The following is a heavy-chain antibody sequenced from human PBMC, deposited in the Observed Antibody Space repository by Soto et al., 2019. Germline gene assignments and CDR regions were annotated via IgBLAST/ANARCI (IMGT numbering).Heavy chain of an antibody. J-gene: IGHJ4*02. Sequence: PSETLSLTCRGYGGSFSACYWSCLRHRPGKWLECIGEINHSGSTRYNPSIKIRVTISVDTSKNQFSLKLSSXDPADTAVYYCERGRHDYFWRSYRQGSGGFEYWGEETPVT. CDR2: INHSGST. D-gene: IGHD3-16*02. CDR3: ERGRHDYFWRSYRQGSGGFEY. V-gene: IGHV4-34*01. CDR1: GGSFSACY.